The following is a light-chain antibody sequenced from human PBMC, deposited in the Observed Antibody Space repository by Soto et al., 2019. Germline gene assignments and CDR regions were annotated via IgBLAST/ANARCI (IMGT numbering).Light chain of an antibody. V-gene: IGKV1-5*01. J-gene: IGKJ5*01. Sequence: DIQMTQSPSSLSASVGDGVTIACRASQSISSWLAWYQQKPGKAPKVLIYDASSLESGVPSRFSGSGAGTEFTLTISSLQPDDFATYYCQQLNSYPLTFGQGTRLEIK. CDR1: QSISSW. CDR3: QQLNSYPLT. CDR2: DAS.